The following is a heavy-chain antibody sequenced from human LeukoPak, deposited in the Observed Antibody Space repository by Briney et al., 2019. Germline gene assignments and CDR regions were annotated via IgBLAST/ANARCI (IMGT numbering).Heavy chain of an antibody. Sequence: ASVKVSCKASGGTFSSYAISWVRQAPGQGLEWMGGIIPIFGTANYAQKFQGRVTITADEFTSTAYMELSSLRSEDAAVYYCARSFLGGVVTYNWFDPWGQGTLVTVSS. D-gene: IGHD3-3*01. CDR2: IIPIFGTA. CDR1: GGTFSSYA. J-gene: IGHJ5*02. CDR3: ARSFLGGVVTYNWFDP. V-gene: IGHV1-69*13.